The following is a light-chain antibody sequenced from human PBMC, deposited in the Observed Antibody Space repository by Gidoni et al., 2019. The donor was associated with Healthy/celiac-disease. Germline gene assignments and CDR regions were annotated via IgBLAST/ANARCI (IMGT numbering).Light chain of an antibody. CDR1: QRVSSY. Sequence: EMVLTQSPATLSSSPGERATLSCSASQRVSSYLAWYQQKPDQAPRLPIYDASNRATGIPARFSGSGSGTDFTLTISSLEPEDFAVYSCQPLGTFGQGSKVEIK. J-gene: IGKJ1*01. CDR2: DAS. V-gene: IGKV3-11*01. CDR3: QPLGT.